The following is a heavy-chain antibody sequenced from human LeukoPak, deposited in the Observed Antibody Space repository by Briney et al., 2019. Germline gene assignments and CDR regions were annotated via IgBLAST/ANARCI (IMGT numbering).Heavy chain of an antibody. CDR1: GGSISSYY. CDR2: IYYSGST. V-gene: IGHV4-59*01. Sequence: SETLSLTCTVSGGSISSYYWSWIRQPPGKGLERIGYIYYSGSTNYNPSLKSRVTISVDTSKNQFSLKLSSVTAADTAVYYCAGGSPGGTTVVIWGGYYYYYGMDVWGQGTTVTVSS. J-gene: IGHJ6*02. CDR3: AGGSPGGTTVVIWGGYYYYYGMDV. D-gene: IGHD4-23*01.